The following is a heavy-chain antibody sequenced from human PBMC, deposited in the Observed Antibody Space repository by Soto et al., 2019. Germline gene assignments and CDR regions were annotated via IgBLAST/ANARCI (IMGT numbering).Heavy chain of an antibody. Sequence: SETLSLTCAVSGGSISSGGYSWSWIRQPPGKGLEWIGYIYHSGSTYYNPSLKSRVTISVDRSKNQFSLKLSSVTAADTAVYYCAREVSSSSYYYFDYWGQGTLVTVSS. V-gene: IGHV4-30-2*01. CDR3: AREVSSSSYYYFDY. D-gene: IGHD6-6*01. CDR2: IYHSGST. CDR1: GGSISSGGYS. J-gene: IGHJ4*02.